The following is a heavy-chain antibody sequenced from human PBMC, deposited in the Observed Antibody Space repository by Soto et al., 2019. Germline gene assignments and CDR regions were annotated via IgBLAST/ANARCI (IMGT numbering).Heavy chain of an antibody. CDR1: GFTSSSYA. CDR3: ARESYEMECNDY. J-gene: IGHJ4*02. V-gene: IGHV3-30-3*01. D-gene: IGHD3-3*01. CDR2: ISYDGSNK. Sequence: PGGSLRLSCAASGFTSSSYAMHWVRQAPGKGLEWVAVISYDGSNKYYADSVKGRFTISRDNSKNTLYLQMNSLRAEDTAVYYCARESYEMECNDYWGQGTLVTVSS.